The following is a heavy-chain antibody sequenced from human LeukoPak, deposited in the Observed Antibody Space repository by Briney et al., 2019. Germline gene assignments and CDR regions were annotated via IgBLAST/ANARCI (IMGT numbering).Heavy chain of an antibody. Sequence: PSETLSLTCTVSGGSINSGDYYWSWIRQSPGKGLEWIGYIYYSGSTYYNPSLQSRVTISLDTSKNQFSLKLSSVTAADTAVYYRARDFRGGTGGLDYWGQGILVTVSS. CDR2: IYYSGST. CDR1: GGSINSGDYY. D-gene: IGHD3/OR15-3a*01. CDR3: ARDFRGGTGGLDY. J-gene: IGHJ4*02. V-gene: IGHV4-30-4*01.